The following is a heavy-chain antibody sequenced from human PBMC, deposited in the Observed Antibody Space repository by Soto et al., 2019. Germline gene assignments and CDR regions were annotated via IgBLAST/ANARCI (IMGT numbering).Heavy chain of an antibody. Sequence: EVQLVESGGGLVQPGGSLSLSCAASGFTFSSYWMHWVRQAPGKGLVWVSRINSDGSSTSYADSVKGRFTISRDNAKNTLYLQMNSLRAEDTAVYYCARGRHGDYYYYYMDVWGKGTTVTVSS. J-gene: IGHJ6*03. CDR3: ARGRHGDYYYYYMDV. CDR2: INSDGSST. CDR1: GFTFSSYW. D-gene: IGHD4-17*01. V-gene: IGHV3-74*01.